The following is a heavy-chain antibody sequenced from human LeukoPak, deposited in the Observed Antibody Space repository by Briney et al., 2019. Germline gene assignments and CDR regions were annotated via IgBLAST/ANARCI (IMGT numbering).Heavy chain of an antibody. J-gene: IGHJ5*02. CDR1: GGSISSYY. CDR2: IYYSGST. V-gene: IGHV4-59*01. Sequence: SETLSLTCTVSGGSISSYYWSWIRQPPGKGLEWIGYIYYSGSTNYNPSLKSRVTISVDTSKNQFSLKLSSVTAADTAVYYCARVSTTVTTIRYNWFDPWGQGTLVTVSS. CDR3: ARVSTTVTTIRYNWFDP. D-gene: IGHD4-17*01.